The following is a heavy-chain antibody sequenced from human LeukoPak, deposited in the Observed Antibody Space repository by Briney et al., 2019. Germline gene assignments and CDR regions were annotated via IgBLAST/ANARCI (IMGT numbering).Heavy chain of an antibody. CDR3: ARDLAFPGSYGSAEFYFDF. V-gene: IGHV1-18*04. CDR2: ISAYNGNT. D-gene: IGHD1-26*01. CDR1: GYTFTGYY. J-gene: IGHJ4*02. Sequence: GASVKVSCKASGYTFTGYYMHWVRQAPGQGLEWMGWISAYNGNTNYAQKLQGRVTMTTDTSTSTAYMELRSLRSDDTAVYYCARDLAFPGSYGSAEFYFDFWGQGALVTVSS.